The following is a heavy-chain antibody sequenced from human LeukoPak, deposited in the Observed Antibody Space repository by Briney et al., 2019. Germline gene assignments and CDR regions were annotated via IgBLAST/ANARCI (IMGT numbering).Heavy chain of an antibody. D-gene: IGHD6-13*01. CDR1: GFTFSSYG. Sequence: GGSLRLSCAASGFTFSSYGMHWVRRAPGRGLEWVAVIWYDGSNKYYADSVKGRFTISRDNSKNTLYLQMNSLRAEDTAVYYCARDRYSSSWYLDYWGQGTLVTVSS. CDR3: ARDRYSSSWYLDY. J-gene: IGHJ4*02. CDR2: IWYDGSNK. V-gene: IGHV3-33*01.